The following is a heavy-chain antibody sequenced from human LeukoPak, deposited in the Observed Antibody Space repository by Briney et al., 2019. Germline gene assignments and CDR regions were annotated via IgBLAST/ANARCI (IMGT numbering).Heavy chain of an antibody. J-gene: IGHJ4*02. D-gene: IGHD3-3*01. CDR1: GFTFSSFA. CDR3: AKPQEADLWVPDY. Sequence: PGRSLRLSCAASGFTFSSFAMHWVRQAPGKGLEWVAVIAYDGSDKYYADSVKGRFTISRDNSKNTLYLEMSSLIPEDTALYYCAKPQEADLWVPDYWGQGTLVTVSS. CDR2: IAYDGSDK. V-gene: IGHV3-30*04.